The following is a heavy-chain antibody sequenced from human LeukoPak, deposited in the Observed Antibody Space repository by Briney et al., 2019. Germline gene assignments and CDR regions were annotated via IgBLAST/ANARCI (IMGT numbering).Heavy chain of an antibody. CDR2: ISYDGSKK. CDR1: GFTFSSYA. Sequence: TGGSLRLSCAASGFTFSSYAMHWVRQAPGKGLEWVAVISYDGSKKYYADSVKGRLTISRDNSKNTLYLQMNSLRAADTAVYYCARDYYSGSYRSPGDYWGQGTLVTVSS. J-gene: IGHJ4*02. D-gene: IGHD1-26*01. CDR3: ARDYYSGSYRSPGDY. V-gene: IGHV3-30*04.